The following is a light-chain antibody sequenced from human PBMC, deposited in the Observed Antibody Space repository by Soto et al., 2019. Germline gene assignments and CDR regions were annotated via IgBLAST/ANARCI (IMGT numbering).Light chain of an antibody. CDR3: SSYTSSSTLDVV. J-gene: IGLJ2*01. CDR1: SSEVGGYNY. CDR2: EVS. V-gene: IGLV2-14*01. Sequence: QSALTQPASVSGSPGQSITISCTGTSSEVGGYNYVSWYQQHPGKAPKLMIYEVSNRPSGVSNRFSGSKSGNTASLTISGLQAEDEADYYCSSYTSSSTLDVVFGGGTNVTVL.